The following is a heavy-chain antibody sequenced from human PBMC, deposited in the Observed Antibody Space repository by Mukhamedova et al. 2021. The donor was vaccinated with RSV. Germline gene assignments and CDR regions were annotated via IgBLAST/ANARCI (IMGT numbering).Heavy chain of an antibody. D-gene: IGHD6-6*01. Sequence: YADSVKGRFTISRDNSKNTLYLQMNSLRAEDTAVYYCARDRIAARQAGLDYWGQGNLVTVSS. J-gene: IGHJ4*02. CDR3: ARDRIAARQAGLDY. V-gene: IGHV3-33*01.